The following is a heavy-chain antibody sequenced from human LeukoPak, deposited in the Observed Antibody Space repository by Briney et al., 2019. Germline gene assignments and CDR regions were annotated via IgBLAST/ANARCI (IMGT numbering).Heavy chain of an antibody. CDR1: GFTFSSYA. CDR2: ISYDGSNK. V-gene: IGHV3-30*04. J-gene: IGHJ4*02. Sequence: GGSLRLSCATSGFTFSSYAMHWVRQAPGKGLEWVALISYDGSNKYYADSVKGRFTISRDNSKNTLYLQMTSLRAEDTAVCYCGRDADIAVAGHFDYWGQGTLVTVSS. D-gene: IGHD6-19*01. CDR3: GRDADIAVAGHFDY.